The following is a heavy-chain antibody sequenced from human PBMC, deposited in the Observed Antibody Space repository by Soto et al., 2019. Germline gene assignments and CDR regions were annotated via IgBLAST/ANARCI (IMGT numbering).Heavy chain of an antibody. D-gene: IGHD6-19*01. V-gene: IGHV4-39*01. CDR1: GGSINSSSYF. CDR2: IYYSRST. CDR3: ARHYSSGSRNWFDP. J-gene: IGHJ5*02. Sequence: PSETLCLTCSVSGGSINSSSYFWGWVRQPPGKGLEWIGSIYYSRSTYYNPSLRSRVTISVDTSKNQFSLKLSSVTAADTAVFYCARHYSSGSRNWFDPWGQGTLVTVSS.